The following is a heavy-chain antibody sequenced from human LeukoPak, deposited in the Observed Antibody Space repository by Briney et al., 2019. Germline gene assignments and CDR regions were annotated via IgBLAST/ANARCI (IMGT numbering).Heavy chain of an antibody. CDR2: LYYGGCT. CDR1: GGSISSASYF. D-gene: IGHD3-22*01. Sequence: PSETLSLTCTVSGGSISSASYFWGWIRQPPGKGLEWIGTLYYGGCTYYNASLKSRVTMSGDTSRNQFSLRLYSVNAADTAVYYCAKAGVGYSDSSGLYAFDFWGRGTTVTVSS. J-gene: IGHJ3*01. V-gene: IGHV4-39*01. CDR3: AKAGVGYSDSSGLYAFDF.